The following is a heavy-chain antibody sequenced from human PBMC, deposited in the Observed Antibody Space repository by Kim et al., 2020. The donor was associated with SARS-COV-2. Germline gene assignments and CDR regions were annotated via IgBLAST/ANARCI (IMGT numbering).Heavy chain of an antibody. Sequence: GGSLRLSCAASGFTFSSYAMSWVRQAPGKGLEWVSVIYSGGSSTYYADSVKGRFTISRDNSKNTLYLQMNSLRAEDTAVYYCAKDRKYSSSWYEGFDYWGQGTLVTVSS. CDR2: IYSGGSST. D-gene: IGHD6-13*01. CDR1: GFTFSSYA. J-gene: IGHJ4*02. CDR3: AKDRKYSSSWYEGFDY. V-gene: IGHV3-23*03.